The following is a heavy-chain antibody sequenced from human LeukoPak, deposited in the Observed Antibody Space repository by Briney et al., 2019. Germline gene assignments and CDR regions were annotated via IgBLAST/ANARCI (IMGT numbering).Heavy chain of an antibody. CDR2: INHSGST. Sequence: SETLSLTCAVYGGSFSGYYWSWIRQPPGKGLEWIGEINHSGSTNYNPSLESRVTISVDTSKNQFSLKLSSVTAADTAVYYCARGFRPLWPSDYWGQGTLVTVSS. V-gene: IGHV4-34*01. CDR1: GGSFSGYY. J-gene: IGHJ4*02. D-gene: IGHD3-16*01. CDR3: ARGFRPLWPSDY.